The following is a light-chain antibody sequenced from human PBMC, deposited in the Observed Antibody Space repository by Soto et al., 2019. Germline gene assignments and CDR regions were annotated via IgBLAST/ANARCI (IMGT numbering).Light chain of an antibody. CDR1: IGDIGSYNY. Sequence: QSVLTQPASVSGSPGQSITISCAGGIGDIGSYNYVSWYQQHPGKAPKLLIYDVSYRPSGISDRFSGSKSGNTASLTISGLQPEDEADYYCSSYGASSTLFGGGTKLT. CDR2: DVS. CDR3: SSYGASSTL. J-gene: IGLJ3*02. V-gene: IGLV2-14*03.